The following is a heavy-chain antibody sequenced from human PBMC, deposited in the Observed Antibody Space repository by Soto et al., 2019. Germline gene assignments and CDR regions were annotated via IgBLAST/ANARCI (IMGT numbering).Heavy chain of an antibody. Sequence: GGSLRLSCAASGFTFSSYAMHWVRQAPGKGLEWVAVISYDGSNKYYADSVKGRFTISRDNSKNTLYLQMNSLRAEDTAVYYCARDIRMIAAQSDYWGQGTLVTVSS. CDR1: GFTFSSYA. CDR3: ARDIRMIAAQSDY. J-gene: IGHJ4*02. V-gene: IGHV3-30-3*01. D-gene: IGHD3-22*01. CDR2: ISYDGSNK.